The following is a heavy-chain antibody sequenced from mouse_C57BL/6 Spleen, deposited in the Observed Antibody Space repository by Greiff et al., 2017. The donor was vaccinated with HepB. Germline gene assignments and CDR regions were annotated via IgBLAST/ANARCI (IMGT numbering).Heavy chain of an antibody. CDR1: GYAFSSYW. J-gene: IGHJ3*01. CDR2: IYPGDGDT. Sequence: VQLQQSGAELVKPGASVKISCKASGYAFSSYWMNWVKQRPGKGLEWIGQIYPGDGDTNYNGKFKGKATLTADKSSSTAYMQLSSLTSEDSAVYCCASDDSSYEAWFAYWGQGTLVTVSA. V-gene: IGHV1-80*01. CDR3: ASDDSSYEAWFAY. D-gene: IGHD1-1*01.